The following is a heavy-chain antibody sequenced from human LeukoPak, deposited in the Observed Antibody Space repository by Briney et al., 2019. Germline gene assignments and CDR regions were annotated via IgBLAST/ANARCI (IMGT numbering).Heavy chain of an antibody. D-gene: IGHD2-15*01. J-gene: IGHJ6*03. Sequence: GRSLRLSCAASGLTFSSHWMSWVRQAPGKGLEWVANIKQDGSEKYYVDSAKGRFTISRDNAKNSLYLQMNSLRAEDTAVYYCARDNNIVVVVAAYYMDVWGKGTTVTVSS. CDR3: ARDNNIVVVVAAYYMDV. CDR1: GLTFSSHW. V-gene: IGHV3-7*01. CDR2: IKQDGSEK.